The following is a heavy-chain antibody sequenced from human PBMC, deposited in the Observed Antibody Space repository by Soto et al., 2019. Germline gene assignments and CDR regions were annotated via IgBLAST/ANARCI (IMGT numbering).Heavy chain of an antibody. D-gene: IGHD2-8*01. CDR2: FDPEDGET. Sequence: GASVKVSCKVSGYTLTELSMHWVRQAPGKGLEWMGGFDPEDGETIYAQKFQGRVTMTEDTSTDTAYMELSSLRSEDTAVYYCATKVGYCTNGVCYRIAGAGHFDYWGQGTLVTVSS. J-gene: IGHJ4*02. CDR3: ATKVGYCTNGVCYRIAGAGHFDY. V-gene: IGHV1-24*01. CDR1: GYTLTELS.